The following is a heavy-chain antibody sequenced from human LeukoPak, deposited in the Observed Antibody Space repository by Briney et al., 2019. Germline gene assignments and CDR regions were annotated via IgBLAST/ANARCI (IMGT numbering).Heavy chain of an antibody. CDR2: MNPNSGNT. CDR3: ARGLYSSGWFSYDAFDI. V-gene: IGHV1-8*03. D-gene: IGHD6-19*01. CDR1: GYTFTSYD. Sequence: GASVKVSCKASGYTFTSYDINWVRQATGQGLERMGWMNPNSGNTGYAQKFQGRVTITRNTSISTAYMELSSLGSGDTAVYYCARGLYSSGWFSYDAFDIWGQGTMVTVSS. J-gene: IGHJ3*02.